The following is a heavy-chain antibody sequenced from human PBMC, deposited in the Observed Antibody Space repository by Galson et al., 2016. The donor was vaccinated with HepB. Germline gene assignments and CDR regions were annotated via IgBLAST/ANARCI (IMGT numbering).Heavy chain of an antibody. V-gene: IGHV3-23*01. CDR2: INDAGTVT. Sequence: SLRLSCAASGFMFSSCAMSWVRQAPGKGLDWVSGINDAGTVTKYADPVKDRFTVSRDNSENTLYLQMNSLIAEDTAVYYHGNLEWSFPGGFWGQVSLVTVYS. D-gene: IGHD3-3*01. CDR3: GNLEWSFPGGF. J-gene: IGHJ1*01. CDR1: GFMFSSCA.